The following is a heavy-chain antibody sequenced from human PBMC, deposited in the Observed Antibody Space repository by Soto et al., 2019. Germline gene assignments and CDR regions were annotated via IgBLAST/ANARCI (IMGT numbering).Heavy chain of an antibody. D-gene: IGHD3-10*01. CDR1: GGSISSSSYY. J-gene: IGHJ4*02. CDR2: IYYSGST. CDR3: SRAGSVLWFGELLYTFDY. Sequence: QLQLQESGPGLVKPSETLSLTCTVSGGSISSSSYYWGWIRQPPGKGLEWIGSIYYSGSTYYNPYLKSRVTISVDTSKNQCSLKLSSVTAADTAVYYCSRAGSVLWFGELLYTFDYWGQGTLVTVSS. V-gene: IGHV4-39*01.